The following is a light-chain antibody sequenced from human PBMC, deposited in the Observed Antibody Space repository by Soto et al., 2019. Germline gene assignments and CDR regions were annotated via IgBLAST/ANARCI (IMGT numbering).Light chain of an antibody. CDR2: DGT. V-gene: IGKV1-33*01. J-gene: IGKJ2*01. CDR3: QQYDSYPYT. Sequence: DTRLTQSPSSLSASVGDRVTITCQASQHISNYLNWYQQKPGKAPKLLIYDGTKLETGVPSRFSGSGSGTEFTFTINSLQPDDFATYYCQQYDSYPYTFGQGTKLEIK. CDR1: QHISNY.